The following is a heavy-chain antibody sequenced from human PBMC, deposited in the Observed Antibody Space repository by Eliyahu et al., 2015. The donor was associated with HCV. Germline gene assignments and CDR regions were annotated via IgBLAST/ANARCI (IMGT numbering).Heavy chain of an antibody. D-gene: IGHD5-12*01. CDR3: FTALYYSGHIPY. J-gene: IGHJ4*02. Sequence: EVQLVESGGGLVKPGGSLRLSCAASDFTFSNTWMHWVRQAPGKGLEWVGRIKSKADGGTADYAAPEEGRFTISRDDSKKIVFLQMNTLKTEDTAVYYCFTALYYSGHIPYWGQGTLVTVSS. CDR2: IKSKADGGTA. CDR1: DFTFSNTW. V-gene: IGHV3-15*07.